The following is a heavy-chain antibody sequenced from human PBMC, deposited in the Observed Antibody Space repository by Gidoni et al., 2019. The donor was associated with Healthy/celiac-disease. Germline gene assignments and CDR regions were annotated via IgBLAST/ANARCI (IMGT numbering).Heavy chain of an antibody. V-gene: IGHV1-69*04. Sequence: QVQLVQSGAVLKRPGSSLKVSCKSSGDTFSTSAISWLRQAPGQGREWIGRIIPILSVANYEHMFQGRVTMTADKSTTTAYMEMSGLTSDDTAVYYCAREPTLTTRHPFYMDVWGEGTPVTVSS. CDR3: AREPTLTTRHPFYMDV. CDR1: GDTFSTSA. CDR2: IIPILSVA. J-gene: IGHJ6*03. D-gene: IGHD4-17*01.